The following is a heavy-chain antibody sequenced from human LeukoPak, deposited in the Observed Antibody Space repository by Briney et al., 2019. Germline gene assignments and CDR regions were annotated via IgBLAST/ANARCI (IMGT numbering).Heavy chain of an antibody. J-gene: IGHJ6*03. CDR2: IYYSGST. D-gene: IGHD1-26*01. Sequence: SETLSLTCTVSGGSVSSGGYYWSWIRQHPGKGLEWIGYIYYSGSTYYNPSLKSRLTISLDTSTNQFSLKLGSVTAADTAAYYCATTAYYFYVDVWGKGTTITVSS. CDR1: GGSVSSGGYY. V-gene: IGHV4-31*03. CDR3: ATTAYYFYVDV.